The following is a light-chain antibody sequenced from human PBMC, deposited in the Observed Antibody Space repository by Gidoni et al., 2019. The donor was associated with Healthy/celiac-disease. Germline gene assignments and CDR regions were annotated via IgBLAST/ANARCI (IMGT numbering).Light chain of an antibody. CDR2: DAS. J-gene: IGKJ5*01. Sequence: EIGLTQSPATLSLSPGERATLSCRASQSVSSYLAWYQQKPGPAPRLLIYDASNRATGIPARFSGSGSGTDFTLTISSLEPEDFAVYYCQPRSNWPPAFGQGTRLEIK. V-gene: IGKV3-11*01. CDR3: QPRSNWPPA. CDR1: QSVSSY.